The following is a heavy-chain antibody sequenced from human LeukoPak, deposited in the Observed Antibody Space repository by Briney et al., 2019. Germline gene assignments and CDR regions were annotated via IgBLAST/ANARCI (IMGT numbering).Heavy chain of an antibody. V-gene: IGHV3-7*03. CDR1: GFPPSTFW. Sequence: GGSLSLSCAASGFPPSTFWMTWVRQAPGKGLEWVADIIQVGSERYYVGSVQGRFTISRDNAKNSLYLQMNNLRAEDTAVFYCARVAAPKTTTIMHPWEYYYMDVWGKGTTVTVSS. CDR2: IIQVGSER. D-gene: IGHD1-1*01. CDR3: ARVAAPKTTTIMHPWEYYYMDV. J-gene: IGHJ6*03.